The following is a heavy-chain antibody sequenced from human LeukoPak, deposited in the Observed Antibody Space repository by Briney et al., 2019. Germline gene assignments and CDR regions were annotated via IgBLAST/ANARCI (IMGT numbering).Heavy chain of an antibody. D-gene: IGHD5-18*01. V-gene: IGHV5-51*01. CDR3: ARQKSGYNYTYYYYMDV. CDR2: IYPGDSET. CDR1: GYSFSDYW. J-gene: IGHJ6*03. Sequence: GESLKISCKASGYSFSDYWIGWVRQMPGKGLEWMGLIYPGDSETKYSPSFQGQVTISADKSISAGSLQWSGLKASDTAMYYCARQKSGYNYTYYYYMDVWGKGTTVTVSS.